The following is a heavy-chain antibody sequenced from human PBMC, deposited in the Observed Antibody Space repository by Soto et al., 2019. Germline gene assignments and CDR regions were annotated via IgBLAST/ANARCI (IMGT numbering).Heavy chain of an antibody. CDR1: GGSISRSSYY. V-gene: IGHV4-39*01. Sequence: SETLSLTCTVSGGSISRSSYYWGWIRQPPGKGLEWIGTICYSGSTFYNLSLKSRVTISVDTSKTQFSLKLSSVTVADTAVYYCARRSFEYSSSSDPGFFDYWGQGTPVTVSS. D-gene: IGHD6-6*01. J-gene: IGHJ4*02. CDR2: ICYSGST. CDR3: ARRSFEYSSSSDPGFFDY.